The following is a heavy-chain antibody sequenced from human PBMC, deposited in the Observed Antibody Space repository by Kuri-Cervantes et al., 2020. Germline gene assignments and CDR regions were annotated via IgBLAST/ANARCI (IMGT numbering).Heavy chain of an antibody. Sequence: GSLRLSCTVSGYSISSGYYWGWIRQPPGKGLEWIESIYHSGSTYYNPSLKSRVTISVDTSKNQFSLKLSSVTAADTAVYYCARDTSSGSLGYYYYGMDVWGQGTTVTVSS. CDR1: GYSISSGYY. J-gene: IGHJ6*02. D-gene: IGHD3-10*01. V-gene: IGHV4-38-2*02. CDR3: ARDTSSGSLGYYYYGMDV. CDR2: IYHSGST.